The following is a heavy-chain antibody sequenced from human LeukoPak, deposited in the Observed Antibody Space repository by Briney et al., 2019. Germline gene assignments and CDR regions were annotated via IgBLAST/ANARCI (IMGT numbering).Heavy chain of an antibody. CDR1: GYTFTSYD. V-gene: IGHV1-8*01. CDR3: ARATYYDFWSGYYAVYYYYGMDV. J-gene: IGHJ6*02. Sequence: GASVKVSCKASGYTFTSYDINWVRQATGQGLEWMGWMNPNSGNTGYAQEFQGRVTMTRNTSISTAYMELSSLRSEDTAVYYCARATYYDFWSGYYAVYYYYGMDVWGQGTTVTVSS. D-gene: IGHD3-3*01. CDR2: MNPNSGNT.